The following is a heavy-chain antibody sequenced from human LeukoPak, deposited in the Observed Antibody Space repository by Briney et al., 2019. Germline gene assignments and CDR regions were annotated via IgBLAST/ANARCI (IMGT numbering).Heavy chain of an antibody. J-gene: IGHJ3*02. Sequence: PSETLSLTCTVSGGSISGYYWSWIRQPPGKGLEWIGYIYYSGSTNYNPSLKSRVTISVDTSKTQFSLKLSSVTAADTAVYYCARSSYYYAADASDIWGQGTLVTVSS. CDR3: ARSSYYYAADASDI. CDR2: IYYSGST. V-gene: IGHV4-59*01. CDR1: GGSISGYY. D-gene: IGHD3-10*01.